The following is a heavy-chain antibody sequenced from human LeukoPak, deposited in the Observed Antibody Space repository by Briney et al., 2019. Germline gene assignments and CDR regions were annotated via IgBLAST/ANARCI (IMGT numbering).Heavy chain of an antibody. V-gene: IGHV3-64*01. Sequence: GGSLRLSCAASGFTFSSYAMHWVRQAPGKGLEYVSAISSNGGSTYYANSVKGRFTISRDNSKNTLYLQMGSLRAEDMAVYYCARAMNGYSDLGFWGQGTLVTVSS. CDR1: GFTFSSYA. J-gene: IGHJ4*02. CDR3: ARAMNGYSDLGF. D-gene: IGHD3-9*01. CDR2: ISSNGGST.